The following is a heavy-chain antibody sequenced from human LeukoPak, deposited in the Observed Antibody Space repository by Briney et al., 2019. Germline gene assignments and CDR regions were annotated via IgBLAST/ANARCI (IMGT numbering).Heavy chain of an antibody. V-gene: IGHV3-49*03. CDR2: IRSKAYGGTT. J-gene: IGHJ5*02. D-gene: IGHD3-22*01. CDR1: GFTFGDCA. CDR3: TRGIITMIP. Sequence: TGRSLRLSCTASGFTFGDCAMSWFRQAPGKGLEWVGFIRSKAYGGTTEYAASVKGRFTISRDDSKSIAYLQMNSLKTEDTAVYYCTRGIITMIPWGQGTLVTVSS.